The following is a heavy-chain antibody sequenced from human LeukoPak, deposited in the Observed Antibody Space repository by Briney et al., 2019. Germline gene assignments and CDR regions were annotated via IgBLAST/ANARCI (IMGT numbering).Heavy chain of an antibody. D-gene: IGHD5-18*01. V-gene: IGHV3-53*01. J-gene: IGHJ6*02. CDR2: IYSAGST. CDR1: GFTVSSNY. Sequence: PGGSLRLSCAASGFTVSSNYMSWVRQAPGKGLEWVSGIYSAGSTYYADAVKGRFTISRENSKNTLYLQMNSLRADDPAVYDCARANPEYSYGQAYYGMDVWGQGTTVIVSS. CDR3: ARANPEYSYGQAYYGMDV.